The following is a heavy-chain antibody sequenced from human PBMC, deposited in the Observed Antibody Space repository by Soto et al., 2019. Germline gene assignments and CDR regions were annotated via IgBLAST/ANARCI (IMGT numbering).Heavy chain of an antibody. J-gene: IGHJ4*02. CDR2: INPNSGNR. CDR1: GYTFTSYD. CDR3: ARGRDKTWEFPRCPDH. D-gene: IGHD1-26*01. Sequence: QVQLVQSGAEVKRPGASVKVSCQASGYTFTSYDINWVRQASGQGLEWMGWINPNSGNRGYAQKFQGRVTMTRDTSISTAYMELSSLTSDDTAVYYCARGRDKTWEFPRCPDHWGQGTLVTVSS. V-gene: IGHV1-8*01.